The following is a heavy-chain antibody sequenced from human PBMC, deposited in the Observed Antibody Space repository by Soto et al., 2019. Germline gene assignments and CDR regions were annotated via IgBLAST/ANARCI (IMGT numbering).Heavy chain of an antibody. D-gene: IGHD3-3*02. V-gene: IGHV1-69*12. CDR2: IIPNFPTP. CDR1: GGTFCNSA. CDR3: ARDKDRQQLGGNYYYGIDV. Sequence: QVQLVQSGAEVKKPGSSVTVSCKASGGTFCNSAISWVRQAPGQGLEWMGGIIPNFPTPDYAQKFQGRVTIAADESTSTAYMELTSLRSEDTAVYYCARDKDRQQLGGNYYYGIDVWGQGTTVTVSS. J-gene: IGHJ6*02.